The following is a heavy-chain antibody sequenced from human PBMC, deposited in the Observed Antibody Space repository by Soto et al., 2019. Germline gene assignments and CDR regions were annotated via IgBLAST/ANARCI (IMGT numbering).Heavy chain of an antibody. D-gene: IGHD3-22*01. Sequence: QVQLVQSGAEVRKPGSSVKVSCKASGGTFSRHAISWVRQAPGQGLEWMGGIIPIFGTAYHAQKFQGRVTIIADESTSTVDMELSSLRSEDTAMSYCARGWGYDSNDYYYAYWGQGTLVIVSS. CDR1: GGTFSRHA. CDR2: IIPIFGTA. V-gene: IGHV1-69*01. CDR3: ARGWGYDSNDYYYAY. J-gene: IGHJ4*02.